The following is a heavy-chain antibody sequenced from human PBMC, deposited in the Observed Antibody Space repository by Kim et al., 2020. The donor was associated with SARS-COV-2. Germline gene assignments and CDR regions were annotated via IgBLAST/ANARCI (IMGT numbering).Heavy chain of an antibody. CDR3: TTLWYSYHNTDY. CDR1: GLRFSNAW. CDR2: LKSEHSGGRT. D-gene: IGHD3-16*02. V-gene: IGHV3-15*01. J-gene: IGHJ4*01. Sequence: GGSLRLSCALSGLRFSNAWMSWVRPAPQKRLGKVGHLKSEHSGGRTEYAAALKGRFTISRDDSKYTVYLQLNSLKTEDTAVYYCTTLWYSYHNTDYWGHGTRLTV.